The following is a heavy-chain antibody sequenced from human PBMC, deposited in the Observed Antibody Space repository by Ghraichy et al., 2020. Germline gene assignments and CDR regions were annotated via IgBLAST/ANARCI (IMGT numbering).Heavy chain of an antibody. D-gene: IGHD1-26*01. J-gene: IGHJ3*02. Sequence: GGSLRLSCAASGITFGTYAMNWVRQAPGKGLEWLSVLSGSGGTTYYADSVKGRFTTSRDNSKNTLYLQMNNLRAEDTAVYYCARPPYSGVYRFLLSPFDMWGQGTVVTVSS. V-gene: IGHV3-23*01. CDR3: ARPPYSGVYRFLLSPFDM. CDR1: GITFGTYA. CDR2: LSGSGGTT.